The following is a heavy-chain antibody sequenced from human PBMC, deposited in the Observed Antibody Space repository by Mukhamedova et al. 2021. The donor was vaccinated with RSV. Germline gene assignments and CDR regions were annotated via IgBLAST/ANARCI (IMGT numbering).Heavy chain of an antibody. Sequence: QAPGKGLEYVSAISSNGGSTYYANSVKGRFTISRDNSKNTLYLQMGSLRAEDMAVYYCARDEAGRAGPDAFDIWGQGTMVTVSS. V-gene: IGHV3-64*01. D-gene: IGHD3-10*01. CDR2: ISSNGGST. CDR3: ARDEAGRAGPDAFDI. J-gene: IGHJ3*02.